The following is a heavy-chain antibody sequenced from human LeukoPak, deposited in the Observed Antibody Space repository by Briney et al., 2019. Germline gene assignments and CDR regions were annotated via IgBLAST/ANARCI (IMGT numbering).Heavy chain of an antibody. V-gene: IGHV4-59*01. J-gene: IGHJ4*02. D-gene: IGHD4-11*01. CDR1: GGSISSYY. CDR3: ARVPSREVTTDRSYFDY. Sequence: SETLSLTCTVSGGSISSYYWSWIRQPPGKGLEWIGYFYYSGSTNYNPSLKSRVTISVDTSKNQFSLKLSSVTAADTAVYYCARVPSREVTTDRSYFDYWGQGTLVTVSS. CDR2: FYYSGST.